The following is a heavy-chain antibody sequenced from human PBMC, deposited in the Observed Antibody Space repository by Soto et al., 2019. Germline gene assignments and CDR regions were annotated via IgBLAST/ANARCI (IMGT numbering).Heavy chain of an antibody. D-gene: IGHD6-19*01. CDR1: GFTVRNKY. CDR2: IYSGCST. J-gene: IGHJ6*02. V-gene: IGHV3-66*04. CDR3: ARRQAVADKGGYYYYGMDV. Sequence: PAATLRHSSGTSGFTVRNKYMRGRRHAPGKGLEWVSVIYSGCSTYYADSVKGRFTISRDNSKNTLYLQMNSLRAEDTAVYYCARRQAVADKGGYYYYGMDVWGQGT.